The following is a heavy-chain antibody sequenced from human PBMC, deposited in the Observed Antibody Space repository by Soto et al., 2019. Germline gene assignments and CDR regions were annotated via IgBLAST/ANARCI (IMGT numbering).Heavy chain of an antibody. J-gene: IGHJ5*02. CDR1: GYSFTSYW. CDR3: ARHEHGYSYGGLLGGWFDP. CDR2: IYPGDSDT. V-gene: IGHV5-51*01. Sequence: EVQLVQSGAEVKKPGESLKISCKGSGYSFTSYWIGWVRQMPGKGLEWMGIIYPGDSDTRYSPSFQGQVTISADKSISTAYLQWSSLKASDTAMYYCARHEHGYSYGGLLGGWFDPWGQGTLVTVSS. D-gene: IGHD5-18*01.